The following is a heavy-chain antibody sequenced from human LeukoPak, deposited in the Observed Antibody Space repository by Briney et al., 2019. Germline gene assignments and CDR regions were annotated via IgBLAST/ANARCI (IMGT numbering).Heavy chain of an antibody. CDR3: ARDWRGLLIHRRGFDY. J-gene: IGHJ4*02. CDR1: GYTFTSYA. D-gene: IGHD3-3*01. Sequence: ASVKVSCKASGYTFTSYAMHWVRQAPGQRLEWMGWSNAGNGNTKYSQEFQGRVTITRDTSASTAYMELSSLRAEDTAVYYCARDWRGLLIHRRGFDYWGQGTLVTVSS. V-gene: IGHV1-3*02. CDR2: SNAGNGNT.